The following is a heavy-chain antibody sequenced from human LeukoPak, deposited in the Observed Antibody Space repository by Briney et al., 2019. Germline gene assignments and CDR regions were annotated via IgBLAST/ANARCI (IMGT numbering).Heavy chain of an antibody. CDR1: GFTFSSYG. J-gene: IGHJ6*03. D-gene: IGHD6-13*01. V-gene: IGHV3-23*01. CDR3: AKAPLVRYYYYMDV. CDR2: ISGSGGST. Sequence: GGSLRLSCAASGFTFSSYGMSWVRQAPGKGLEWVSAISGSGGSTYCADSVKGRFTISRDNSKNTLYLQMNSLRAEDTAVYYCAKAPLVRYYYYMDVWGKGTTVTVSS.